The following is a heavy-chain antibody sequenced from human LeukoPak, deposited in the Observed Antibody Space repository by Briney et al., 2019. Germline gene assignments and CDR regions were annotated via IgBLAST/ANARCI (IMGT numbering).Heavy chain of an antibody. V-gene: IGHV1-69*04. J-gene: IGHJ4*02. CDR1: GGTFSSYA. CDR3: ARGHEQWLAFDY. CDR2: IIPILGIA. D-gene: IGHD6-19*01. Sequence: SVKVSCKASGGTFSSYAISWVRQAPGQGLEWMGRIIPILGIANYAQKFQGRVTITADKSTSTAYMELSSLRSEDTAVYYCARGHEQWLAFDYWGQGTLVTVSS.